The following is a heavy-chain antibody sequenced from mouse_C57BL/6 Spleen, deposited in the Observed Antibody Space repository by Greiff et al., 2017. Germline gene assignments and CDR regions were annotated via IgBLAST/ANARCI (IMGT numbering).Heavy chain of an antibody. CDR3: AREVLRYYAMDY. J-gene: IGHJ4*01. CDR2: LSSGSSTI. CDR1: GFTFSDYG. V-gene: IGHV5-17*01. Sequence: EVKLMESGGGLVKPGGSLKLSCAASGFTFSDYGMHWVRQAPETGLEWVAYLSSGSSTIYYADTVKGRFTISRDNAKNNLFLQMTSLRSEDTAMYYCAREVLRYYAMDYWGQGTSVTVSS. D-gene: IGHD1-1*01.